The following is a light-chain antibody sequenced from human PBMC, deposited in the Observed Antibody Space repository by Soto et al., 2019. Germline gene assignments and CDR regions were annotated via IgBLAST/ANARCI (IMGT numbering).Light chain of an antibody. Sequence: EIVLTQTPATLSLCPGERATLSCRASQSVSSYLAWYQQKPGQAPRLLIYDASNRATGIPARFSGSGSGTDFTLTISSLEPEDFAVYYCQQRSNWPPITFGQGTRLENK. CDR2: DAS. CDR1: QSVSSY. V-gene: IGKV3-11*01. CDR3: QQRSNWPPIT. J-gene: IGKJ5*01.